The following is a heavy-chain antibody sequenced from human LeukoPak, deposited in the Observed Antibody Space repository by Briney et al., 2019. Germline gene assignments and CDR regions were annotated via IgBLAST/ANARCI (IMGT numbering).Heavy chain of an antibody. Sequence: SVEVSCKASGGTFSSYAISWVRQAPGQGLEWMGRIIPIFGTANYAQKFQGRVTITTDESTSTAYMELSSLRSEDTAVYYCARTRRGWDSSGYYDAYWGQGTLVTVSS. V-gene: IGHV1-69*05. D-gene: IGHD3-22*01. CDR3: ARTRRGWDSSGYYDAY. CDR1: GGTFSSYA. J-gene: IGHJ4*02. CDR2: IIPIFGTA.